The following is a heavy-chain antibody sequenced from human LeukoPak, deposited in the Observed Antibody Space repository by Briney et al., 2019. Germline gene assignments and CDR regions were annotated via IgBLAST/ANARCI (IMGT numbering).Heavy chain of an antibody. CDR2: IWYDGSNK. CDR1: GFTFSSYG. Sequence: GGSLRLSCAASGFTFSSYGMHWVRQAPGKGLEWVAVIWYDGSNKYYADSVKGRFTISRDNSKNTLYLQMNSLRAKDTAVYYCARGGYYDSSGYPLFDYWGQGTLVTVSS. V-gene: IGHV3-33*01. CDR3: ARGGYYDSSGYPLFDY. D-gene: IGHD3-22*01. J-gene: IGHJ4*02.